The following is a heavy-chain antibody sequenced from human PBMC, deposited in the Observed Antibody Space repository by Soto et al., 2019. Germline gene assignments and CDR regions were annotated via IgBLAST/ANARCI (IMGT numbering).Heavy chain of an antibody. J-gene: IGHJ4*02. V-gene: IGHV3-30*04. CDR3: AKVGGPYSSSWTSFDY. CDR2: ISFDGSNT. CDR1: GFTFSSYA. Sequence: GGSLRLCCAASGFTFSSYAMHWVRQAPGVFLECVSVISFDGSNTYYADSVKGRFTISRDNSKNTLYLQMNSLRAEDTVVYYCAKVGGPYSSSWTSFDYWGQGTLVTVSS. D-gene: IGHD6-13*01.